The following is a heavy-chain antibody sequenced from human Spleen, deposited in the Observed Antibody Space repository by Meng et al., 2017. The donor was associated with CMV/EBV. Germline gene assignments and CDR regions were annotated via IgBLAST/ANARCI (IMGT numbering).Heavy chain of an antibody. Sequence: GSLRLSCAASGFTFSTYAMNWVRQAPGKGLEWVSSISSYSNNIHYADSVKGRFTISRDNAKNSLYLQMNSLRADDTAVYYCAPHWAYCTSTVCPGWGQGTLVTVSS. CDR3: APHWAYCTSTVCPG. V-gene: IGHV3-21*04. J-gene: IGHJ4*02. D-gene: IGHD2/OR15-2a*01. CDR1: GFTFSTYA. CDR2: ISSYSNNI.